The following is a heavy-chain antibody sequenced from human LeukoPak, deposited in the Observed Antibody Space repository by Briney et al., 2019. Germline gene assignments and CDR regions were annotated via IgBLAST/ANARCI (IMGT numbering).Heavy chain of an antibody. CDR3: AKGIRSYYYYGMDV. V-gene: IGHV3-23*01. Sequence: PGGSLRLSCAASGFTFSSYAMSWVRQAPGKGLEWVPAISGSGGSTYYADSVKGRFTISRDNSKNTLYLQMNSLRAEDTAVHYCAKGIRSYYYYGMDVWGQGTTVTVSS. CDR1: GFTFSSYA. J-gene: IGHJ6*02. CDR2: ISGSGGST. D-gene: IGHD4-17*01.